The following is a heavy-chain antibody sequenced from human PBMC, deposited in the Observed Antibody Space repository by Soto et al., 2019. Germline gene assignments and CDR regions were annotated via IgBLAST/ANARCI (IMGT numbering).Heavy chain of an antibody. CDR1: GDSISSSHW. D-gene: IGHD1-1*01. CDR2: IFHSGTT. J-gene: IGHJ4*02. V-gene: IGHV4-4*02. Sequence: QVQLQESGPGLVEPSGTLSLTCAVSGDSISSSHWWSWVRQSPGKGLEWIGEIFHSGTTKYNPSFESRVTMSVDKSNNQVSLKLRSVTAADTAVYYCTRQLERGDLPEGFEYWGQGTLATVSS. CDR3: TRQLERGDLPEGFEY.